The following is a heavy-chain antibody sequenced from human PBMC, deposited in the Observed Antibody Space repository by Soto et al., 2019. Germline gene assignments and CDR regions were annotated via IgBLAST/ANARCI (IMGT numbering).Heavy chain of an antibody. CDR2: IYGSDDK. D-gene: IGHD2-2*01. V-gene: IGHV2-5*01. CDR3: AHRRRSTFAS. Sequence: QITLKESGPSLVQPTQTLTLTCTFSGFSLSTSEVAVGWIRQPPGKALEWLALIYGSDDKRYSPSLKSRLTVTKDTSKNQVVLTMTNMDAVDTATFYCAHRRRSTFASWGQGTLVTVSS. J-gene: IGHJ5*01. CDR1: GFSLSTSEVA.